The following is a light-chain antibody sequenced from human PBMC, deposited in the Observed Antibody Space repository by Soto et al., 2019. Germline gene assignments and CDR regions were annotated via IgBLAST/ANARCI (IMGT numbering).Light chain of an antibody. Sequence: QSVLTQPASVSGSPGQSITISCSGTSSDVGAYDFVSWYQQHPGKAPKLMIFEVSNRPSGVSNRFSGSKSGNMASLTISGLQAEDEAHYYCSAYTTSAALVVFGGGTQLTVL. CDR2: EVS. J-gene: IGLJ7*01. CDR1: SSDVGAYDF. CDR3: SAYTTSAALVV. V-gene: IGLV2-14*01.